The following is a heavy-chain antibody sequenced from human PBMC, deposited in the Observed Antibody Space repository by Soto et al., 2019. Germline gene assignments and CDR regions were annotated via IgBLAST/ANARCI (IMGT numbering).Heavy chain of an antibody. Sequence: QVQLVQSGAEVKKPGASVKVSCKTSGYTFTSYGISWVRQAPGQGLVWMGWISGDNGNTNYAQKLQGRVTRTTYTSTPTAHLELRSLRSDDTAVYFCAVGEMVAAAGPAGGFDYWGQGTLVTFSS. V-gene: IGHV1-18*04. D-gene: IGHD6-13*01. CDR1: GYTFTSYG. CDR2: ISGDNGNT. J-gene: IGHJ4*02. CDR3: AVGEMVAAAGPAGGFDY.